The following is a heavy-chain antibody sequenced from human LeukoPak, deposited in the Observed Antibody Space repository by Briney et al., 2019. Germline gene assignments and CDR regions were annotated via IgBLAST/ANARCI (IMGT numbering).Heavy chain of an antibody. D-gene: IGHD2/OR15-2a*01. V-gene: IGHV3-23*01. Sequence: PGGSLRLSCAASGFTFSSYAMSWVRQAPGKGLEWVSAVSGNGGSTYYADSVKGRFTISRDNSKNTLYLQMNSLRAEDTAVYYCAKDVIGDSSTYYFDCWGQGTLVTVSS. CDR1: GFTFSSYA. CDR3: AKDVIGDSSTYYFDC. J-gene: IGHJ4*02. CDR2: VSGNGGST.